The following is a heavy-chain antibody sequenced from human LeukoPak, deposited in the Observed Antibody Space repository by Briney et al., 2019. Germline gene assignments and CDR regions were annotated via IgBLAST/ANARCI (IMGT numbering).Heavy chain of an antibody. J-gene: IGHJ3*02. CDR1: GGSISSSSYY. CDR3: ARPYYDSSGYPAEFDAFDI. D-gene: IGHD3-22*01. V-gene: IGHV4-39*01. CDR2: IYYSGST. Sequence: SGTLSLTCTVSGGSISSSSYYWGWIRQPPGKGLEWIGSIYYSGSTYYNPSLKSRVTISVDTSKNQFSLKLSSVTAADTAVYYCARPYYDSSGYPAEFDAFDIWGQGTMVTVSS.